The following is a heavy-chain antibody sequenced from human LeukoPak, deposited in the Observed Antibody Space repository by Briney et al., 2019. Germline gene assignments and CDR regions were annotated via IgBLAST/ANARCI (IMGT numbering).Heavy chain of an antibody. CDR3: VYDSSSGSYFDY. V-gene: IGHV3-48*01. J-gene: IGHJ4*02. D-gene: IGHD3-10*01. CDR2: ISGLSTTI. Sequence: GGSLRLSCAASGVTFSRHEMNRVRQAPGKGLEWVSYISGLSTTIYLADSVKGRFTISRDNSRNTLHLQMCSPRTADTAVYYCVYDSSSGSYFDYWGQGTLVTVSS. CDR1: GVTFSRHE.